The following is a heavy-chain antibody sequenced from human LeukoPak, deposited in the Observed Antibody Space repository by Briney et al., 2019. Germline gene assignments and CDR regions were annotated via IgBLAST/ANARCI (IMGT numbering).Heavy chain of an antibody. CDR3: ARDDYCSSTSCRFDY. CDR1: GYTFTSYG. CDR2: ISAYNGNT. Sequence: ASVKVSCKASGYTFTSYGISWVRQAPGQGLEWMGWISAYNGNTNYAQKLQGRVTMTTDTSTSTAYMELRSLRSDDTAVYYCARDDYCSSTSCRFDYWGQGTLVTVSS. V-gene: IGHV1-18*01. D-gene: IGHD2-2*01. J-gene: IGHJ4*02.